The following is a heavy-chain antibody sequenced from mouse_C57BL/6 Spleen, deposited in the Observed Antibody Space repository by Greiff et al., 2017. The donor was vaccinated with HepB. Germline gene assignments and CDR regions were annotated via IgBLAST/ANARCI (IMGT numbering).Heavy chain of an antibody. CDR1: GYTFTSYW. CDR2: IHPNSGST. V-gene: IGHV1-64*01. J-gene: IGHJ4*01. CDR3: ARRTYYYGSSRYAMDY. Sequence: QVQLKQPGAELVKPGASVKLSCKASGYTFTSYWMHWVKQRPGQGLEWIGMIHPNSGSTNYNEKFKSKATLTVDKSSSAAYMQLSSLTSEDSAVYYCARRTYYYGSSRYAMDYWGQGTSVTVSS. D-gene: IGHD1-1*01.